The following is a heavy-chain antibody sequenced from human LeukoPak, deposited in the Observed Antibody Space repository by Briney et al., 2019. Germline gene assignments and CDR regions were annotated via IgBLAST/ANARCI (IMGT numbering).Heavy chain of an antibody. J-gene: IGHJ1*01. CDR2: IYHSGST. D-gene: IGHD6-13*01. CDR3: ARAYSSRGPEYFQH. CDR1: GGSISSGGYS. Sequence: SETLSLTCAVSGGSISSGGYSWSWIRQPPGKGLEWIGYIYHSGSTYYNPSLKSRVTISVDRSKNQFSLKLSSVTAADTAVYYCARAYSSRGPEYFQHWGQGTLVTVSS. V-gene: IGHV4-30-2*01.